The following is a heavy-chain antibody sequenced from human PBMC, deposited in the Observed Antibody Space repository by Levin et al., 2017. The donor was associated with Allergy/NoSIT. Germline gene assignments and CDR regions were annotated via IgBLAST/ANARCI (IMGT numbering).Heavy chain of an antibody. CDR1: GFTFSSYG. J-gene: IGHJ4*02. D-gene: IGHD6-19*01. Sequence: GESLKISCAASGFTFSSYGMHWVRQAPGKGLEWVAVIWYDGSNKYYADSVKGRFTISRDNSKNTLYLQMNSLRAEETAVYYCARDPSGWPYYFDYWGQGTLVTVSS. CDR3: ARDPSGWPYYFDY. CDR2: IWYDGSNK. V-gene: IGHV3-33*01.